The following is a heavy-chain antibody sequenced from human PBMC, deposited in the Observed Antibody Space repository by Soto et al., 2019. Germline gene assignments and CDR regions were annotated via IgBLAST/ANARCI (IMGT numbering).Heavy chain of an antibody. Sequence: SLRLSCAASGFTFSSYAMSWVRQAPGKGLEWVSAISGSGGSTYYADSVKGRFTISRDNSKNTLYLQMNSLRAEDTAVYYCAKGKRNPYYYYYGMDVWGQGTTVTVSS. CDR2: ISGSGGST. J-gene: IGHJ6*02. D-gene: IGHD1-1*01. CDR3: AKGKRNPYYYYYGMDV. V-gene: IGHV3-23*01. CDR1: GFTFSSYA.